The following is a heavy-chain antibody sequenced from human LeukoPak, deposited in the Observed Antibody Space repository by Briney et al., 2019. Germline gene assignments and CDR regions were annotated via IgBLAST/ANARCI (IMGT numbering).Heavy chain of an antibody. CDR2: IYYSGST. J-gene: IGHJ3*02. CDR1: GGSISSSSYY. V-gene: IGHV4-39*07. Sequence: SETLSLTCTVSGGSISSSSYYWGWIRQPPEKGLEWIGSIYYSGSTYYNPSLKSRVTISVDTSKNQFSLKLSSVTAADTAVYYCARDPGTRSGHAFDIWGQGTMVTVSS. CDR3: ARDPGTRSGHAFDI. D-gene: IGHD6-19*01.